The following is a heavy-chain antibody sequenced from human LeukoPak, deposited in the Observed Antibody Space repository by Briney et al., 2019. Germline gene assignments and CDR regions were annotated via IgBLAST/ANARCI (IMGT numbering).Heavy chain of an antibody. Sequence: SGGSLRLSCAASGFTFSSYWMHWVRQAPGKRLVWVSRIRGDGSDTTYAEYVKGRFTISRDNAKNSLYLQMNSLRAEDTAVYYCAELGITMIGGVWGKGTTVTISS. CDR1: GFTFSSYW. D-gene: IGHD3-10*02. CDR3: AELGITMIGGV. CDR2: IRGDGSDT. V-gene: IGHV3-74*01. J-gene: IGHJ6*04.